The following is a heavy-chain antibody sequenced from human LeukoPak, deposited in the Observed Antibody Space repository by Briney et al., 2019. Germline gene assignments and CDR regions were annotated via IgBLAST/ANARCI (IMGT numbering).Heavy chain of an antibody. J-gene: IGHJ4*02. CDR1: GFTFSSYG. V-gene: IGHV3-30*18. D-gene: IGHD3-22*01. Sequence: PGGSLRLSCAASGFTFSSYGMHWVRQAPGKGLEWVAVISYDGSNKYYADSVKGRFTISRDNSKNTLYLQMNSLRAEDTAVYYCAKTDSSGYPSSFDYWGQGTLVTVSS. CDR3: AKTDSSGYPSSFDY. CDR2: ISYDGSNK.